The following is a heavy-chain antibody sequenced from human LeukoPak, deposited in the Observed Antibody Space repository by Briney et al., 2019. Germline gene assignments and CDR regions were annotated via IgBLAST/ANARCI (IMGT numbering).Heavy chain of an antibody. CDR1: GFTFSSYG. CDR2: IRYDGSNK. V-gene: IGHV3-30*02. D-gene: IGHD5-18*01. J-gene: IGHJ3*01. CDR3: ARDGTWTQDAFDV. Sequence: GGSLRLSCAASGFTFSSYGMHWVRQAPGKGLEWVAFIRYDGSNKYYADSVKGRFTISRDNSKNTLYLQMNSLRAEDTAVYYCARDGTWTQDAFDVWGQGTMVTVSS.